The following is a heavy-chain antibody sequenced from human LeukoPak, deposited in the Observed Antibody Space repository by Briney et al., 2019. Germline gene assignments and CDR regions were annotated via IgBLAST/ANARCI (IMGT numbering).Heavy chain of an antibody. CDR2: MSEDGRKE. V-gene: IGHV3-30*04. CDR1: GFTFTGYA. J-gene: IGHJ6*02. Sequence: SGGSLRLSCTASGFTFTGYAMHWVRQAPGKGLEWVALMSEDGRKENYADSVKGRFTISRDNAKNSLYLQMNSLRAEDTAVYYCARVPRYYYGMDVWGQGTTATVSS. CDR3: ARVPRYYYGMDV.